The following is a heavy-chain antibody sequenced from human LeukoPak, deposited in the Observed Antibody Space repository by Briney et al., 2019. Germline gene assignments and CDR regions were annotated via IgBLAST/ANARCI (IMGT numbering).Heavy chain of an antibody. CDR3: ARDRSPRGYVWGSYRGGAFDI. CDR1: GFTFSSYS. Sequence: GGSLRLSCAASGFTFSSYSMNWVRQAPGKGLEWVSSISSSSSYIYYADSVKGRFTISRDNAKNSLYLQMNSLRAEDTAVYYCARDRSPRGYVWGSYRGGAFDIWGQGTMVTVSS. V-gene: IGHV3-21*01. J-gene: IGHJ3*02. CDR2: ISSSSSYI. D-gene: IGHD3-16*02.